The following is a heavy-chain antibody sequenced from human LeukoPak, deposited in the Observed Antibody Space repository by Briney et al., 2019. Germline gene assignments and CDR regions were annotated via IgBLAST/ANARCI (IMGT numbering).Heavy chain of an antibody. D-gene: IGHD5-12*01. CDR3: ASRRVVTITVDY. V-gene: IGHV3-9*01. Sequence: GGSLRLSCAASGFTFDDYAMHWVRQAPGKGLEWVSGISWNSGSINYADSVKGRFTISRDNAKNSLYLQMNSLRAEDTAVYYCASRRVVTITVDYWGQGTLVTVSS. J-gene: IGHJ4*02. CDR1: GFTFDDYA. CDR2: ISWNSGSI.